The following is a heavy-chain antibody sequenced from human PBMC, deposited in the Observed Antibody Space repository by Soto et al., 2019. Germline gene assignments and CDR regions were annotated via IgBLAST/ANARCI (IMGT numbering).Heavy chain of an antibody. V-gene: IGHV4-4*02. D-gene: IGHD6-13*01. CDR2: IYHSGGT. CDR3: AKILASASPPIVFYGMDV. J-gene: IGHJ6*02. CDR1: GGSISGSDW. Sequence: QLHLQESGPGLVKPSGTLSLTCDVFGGSISGSDWWTWVRQAPGKGLEWIGEIYHSGGTVYNPSLGGRVTISLDKSNSRFSLKLISVTAAYTAIYYCAKILASASPPIVFYGMDVWGQWITVTV.